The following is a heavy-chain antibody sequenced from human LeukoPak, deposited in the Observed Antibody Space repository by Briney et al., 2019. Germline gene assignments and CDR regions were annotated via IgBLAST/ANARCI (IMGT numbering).Heavy chain of an antibody. CDR1: GFTVSSNY. J-gene: IGHJ3*02. CDR2: ISWNSGSI. Sequence: PGRSLRLSCAASGFTVSSNYMSWVRQAPGKGLEWVSGISWNSGSIGYADSVKGRFTISRDNAKNSLYLQMNSLRAEDMALYYCAKAEGIHPQGAFDIWGQGTMVTVSS. V-gene: IGHV3-9*03. CDR3: AKAEGIHPQGAFDI.